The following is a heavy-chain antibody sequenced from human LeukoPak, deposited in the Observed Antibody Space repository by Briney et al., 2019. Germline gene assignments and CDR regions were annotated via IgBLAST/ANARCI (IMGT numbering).Heavy chain of an antibody. CDR3: ARAAGLGSVWYFDI. Sequence: GASVTVSCTASEYTFTGYYMHWVRQAPGQGLEWMGRINPNSGGTNYAQKFQGRVTRTRDTSISTAYMELSRLRSDDTAVYYCARAAGLGSVWYFDIWGRGTLITVSS. J-gene: IGHJ2*01. CDR2: INPNSGGT. V-gene: IGHV1-2*06. D-gene: IGHD7-27*01. CDR1: EYTFTGYY.